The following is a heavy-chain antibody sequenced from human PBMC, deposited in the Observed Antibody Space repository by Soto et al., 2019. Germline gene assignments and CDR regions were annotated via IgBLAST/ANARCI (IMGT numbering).Heavy chain of an antibody. J-gene: IGHJ4*02. V-gene: IGHV1-18*01. CDR1: GYTFTSYG. D-gene: IGHD2-2*01. CDR2: ISAYNGNT. CDR3: ATGLNTSHRSNY. Sequence: ASVKVSCKASGYTFTSYGISWVRQAPGQGLEWMGWISAYNGNTNYAQKLQGRVTMTEDTSTDTAYMELSSLRSEDTAVHYCATGLNTSHRSNYWGQGTLVTVSS.